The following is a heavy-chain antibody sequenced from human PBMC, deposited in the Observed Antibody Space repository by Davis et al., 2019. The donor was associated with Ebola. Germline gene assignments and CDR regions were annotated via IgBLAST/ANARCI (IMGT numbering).Heavy chain of an antibody. CDR3: ARSLGGAFGVPYFDL. Sequence: MPLETLSLTCSVSGGSISNYYWNWIRHSPGKGLEWIGYVYYTGNTKYSPSLKTRVTISLDTSKNQFSLKLTSVTPADTAVYYCARSLGGAFGVPYFDLWGQGTLVPVSS. CDR1: GGSISNYY. D-gene: IGHD3-3*01. V-gene: IGHV4-59*01. CDR2: VYYTGNT. J-gene: IGHJ4*02.